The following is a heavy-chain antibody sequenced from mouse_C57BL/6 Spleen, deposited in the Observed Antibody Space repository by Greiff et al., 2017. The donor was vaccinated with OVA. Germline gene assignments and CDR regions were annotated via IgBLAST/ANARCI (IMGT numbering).Heavy chain of an antibody. CDR2: INPSSGYT. CDR3: ASSWDEGWFAY. J-gene: IGHJ3*01. D-gene: IGHD4-1*01. CDR1: GYTFTSYT. Sequence: QVQLQQSGAELARPGASVKMSCKASGYTFTSYTMHWVKQRPGQGLEWIGYINPSSGYTKYNQKFKDKATLTADKSSSTAYMQLSSLTSEDSAVYYCASSWDEGWFAYWGQGTLVTVSA. V-gene: IGHV1-4*01.